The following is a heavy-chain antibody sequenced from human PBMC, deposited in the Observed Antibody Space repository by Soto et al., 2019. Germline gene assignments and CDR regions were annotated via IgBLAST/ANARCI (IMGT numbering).Heavy chain of an antibody. CDR3: ARDRLVPYGYGMDV. J-gene: IGHJ6*02. D-gene: IGHD2-2*01. Sequence: QMQLVDSGGGVVQPGRSLRLSCAASGFTFRSYGIHWVRQAPGKGLEWVALIWFDGSKKYYVDSVKGRFAVSRDNSKNTLYLQMNSLRVEDTAVYYCARDRLVPYGYGMDVWGQGTTVTFSS. V-gene: IGHV3-33*01. CDR1: GFTFRSYG. CDR2: IWFDGSKK.